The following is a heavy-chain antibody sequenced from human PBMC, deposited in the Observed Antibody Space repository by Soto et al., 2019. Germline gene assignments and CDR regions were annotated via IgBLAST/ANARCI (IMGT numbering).Heavy chain of an antibody. CDR2: ISYDGSNK. CDR3: ARSPHDYSSPLDP. Sequence: QVQLVESGGGVVQPGRSLRLSCAASGFTFSSYAMHWVRQAPGKGLEWVAVISYDGSNKYYADSVKGRFTISRDNSKNTLYLQMNSLRAEDTAVYYCARSPHDYSSPLDPWGQGTLVTVSS. CDR1: GFTFSSYA. J-gene: IGHJ5*02. V-gene: IGHV3-30-3*01. D-gene: IGHD4-4*01.